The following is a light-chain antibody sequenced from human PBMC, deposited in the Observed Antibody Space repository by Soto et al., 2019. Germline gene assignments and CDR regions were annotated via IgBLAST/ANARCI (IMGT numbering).Light chain of an antibody. Sequence: EIVLTQSPGTLSLSPGQRATLSCRASESISRDYLAWYQQRLGQAPRLLIYGASSGATGIPDRFSGSGSGTDFTLNISRLEPEDFAIYYCQQYGGLPYTFGQGTKLEIK. CDR3: QQYGGLPYT. V-gene: IGKV3-20*01. CDR2: GAS. J-gene: IGKJ2*01. CDR1: ESISRDY.